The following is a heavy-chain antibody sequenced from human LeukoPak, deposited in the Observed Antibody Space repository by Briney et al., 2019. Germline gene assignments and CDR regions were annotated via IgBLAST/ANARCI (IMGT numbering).Heavy chain of an antibody. CDR1: GYTFSSYG. CDR2: INPNSGGT. J-gene: IGHJ3*02. CDR3: ARAYYDSTGNAFDI. Sequence: ASVKVSCKASGYTFSSYGISWVRQAPGQGLEWTGWINPNSGGTNYAQKFQGRVTMTRDTSISTAYMELSRLRSDDTAVYYCARAYYDSTGNAFDIWGQGTMVTVSS. V-gene: IGHV1-2*02. D-gene: IGHD3-22*01.